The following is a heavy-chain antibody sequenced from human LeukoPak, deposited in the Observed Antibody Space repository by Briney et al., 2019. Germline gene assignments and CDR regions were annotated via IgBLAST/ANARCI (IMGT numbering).Heavy chain of an antibody. J-gene: IGHJ6*03. V-gene: IGHV4-30-4*08. CDR1: GGSISSGDYY. Sequence: SETLSLTCTVSGGSISSGDYYWSWIRQPPGKGLEWIGYIYYSGSTYYNPSLKSRVTISVDTSKNQFSLKLSSVTAADTAVYYCARVGGNSDYNYYMDVWGKGTTATVS. CDR3: ARVGGNSDYNYYMDV. D-gene: IGHD4-23*01. CDR2: IYYSGST.